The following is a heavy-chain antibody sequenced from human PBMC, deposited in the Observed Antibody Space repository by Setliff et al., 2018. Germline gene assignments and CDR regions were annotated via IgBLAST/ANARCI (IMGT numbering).Heavy chain of an antibody. V-gene: IGHV4-59*01. CDR3: ARYRNYFDSSGQTQYYFDY. Sequence: PSETLSLTCTVSGGSISSYYWSWIRQPPWKGLEWIGYIHYSGATTYNPSLKSRVTISVDTSKNQFSLNLNSVTAADTAVYYCARYRNYFDSSGQTQYYFDYWGQGTLVTVSS. CDR1: GGSISSYY. D-gene: IGHD3-22*01. J-gene: IGHJ4*02. CDR2: IHYSGAT.